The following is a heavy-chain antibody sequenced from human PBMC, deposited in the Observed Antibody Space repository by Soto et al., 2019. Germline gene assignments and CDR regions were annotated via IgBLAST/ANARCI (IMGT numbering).Heavy chain of an antibody. J-gene: IGHJ6*03. D-gene: IGHD2-2*01. V-gene: IGHV3-64*01. CDR1: GFTFSSYA. Sequence: GGSLRLSCAASGFTFSSYAMHWVRQAPGKGLEYVSAISSNGGSTYYANSVKGRFTISRDNSKNTLYLQMGSLRAEDMAVYYCARDRCSSTSCYPTYMDVWGKGTTVTVSS. CDR2: ISSNGGST. CDR3: ARDRCSSTSCYPTYMDV.